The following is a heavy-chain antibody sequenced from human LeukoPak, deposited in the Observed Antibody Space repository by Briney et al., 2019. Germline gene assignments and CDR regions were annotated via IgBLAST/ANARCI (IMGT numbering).Heavy chain of an antibody. V-gene: IGHV4-34*01. CDR1: GGSFSGYY. Sequence: SETLSLTCAVYGGSFSGYYWSWIRQPPGKGLEWIGEINHSGSTNYNPSLKSRVTISVDTSKNQFSLKLSSVTAADTAVYYCARKTLMRYYYDSSGSGWFDPWGQGTLVTVSS. D-gene: IGHD3-22*01. CDR3: ARKTLMRYYYDSSGSGWFDP. J-gene: IGHJ5*02. CDR2: INHSGST.